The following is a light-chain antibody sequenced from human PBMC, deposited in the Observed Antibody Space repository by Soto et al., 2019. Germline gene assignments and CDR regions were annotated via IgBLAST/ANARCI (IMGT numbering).Light chain of an antibody. CDR1: ESVSSNY. CDR2: AAS. CDR3: QQYKNWPPLT. Sequence: EIVLTQSPGTLSSSPGERATLSCRASESVSSNYLAWYQQRPGQAPRLLIYAASNRARGIPDRFGGSGSGTDFTLTVSRLEPEDFAVYYCQQYKNWPPLTFGGGTKVEIK. V-gene: IGKV3-20*01. J-gene: IGKJ4*01.